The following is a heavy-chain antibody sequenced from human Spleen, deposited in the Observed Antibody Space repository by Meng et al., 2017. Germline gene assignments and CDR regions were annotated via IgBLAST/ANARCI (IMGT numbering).Heavy chain of an antibody. J-gene: IGHJ4*02. CDR2: IKQDGSER. CDR3: AIQKRGYFD. D-gene: IGHD3-9*01. V-gene: IGHV3-7*03. Sequence: GESPKTACAVPGFSSSPFWMAWVRQAPGKGLEWVANIKQDGSERSYVDSVKGRFTISRDNARNTLYLQMNSLRAEDTAVYYCAIQKRGYFDWGQGTRVTVGS. CDR1: GFSSSPFW.